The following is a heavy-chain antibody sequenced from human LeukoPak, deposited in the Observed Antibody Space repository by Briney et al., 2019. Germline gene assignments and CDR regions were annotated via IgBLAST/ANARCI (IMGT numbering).Heavy chain of an antibody. D-gene: IGHD3-22*01. CDR2: INPSNGDT. J-gene: IGHJ5*02. Sequence: ASVKVSCKASGDTSGDTFTTYYIHWVRQAPGQGLEWMGIINPSNGDTSYAHKFRGRVTITRDTSASTAYMELSSLRSEDTAVYYCARSNYYDSSGYYVDGKFDPWGQGTLVTVSS. V-gene: IGHV1-46*01. CDR3: ARSNYYDSSGYYVDGKFDP. CDR1: GDTSGDTFTTYY.